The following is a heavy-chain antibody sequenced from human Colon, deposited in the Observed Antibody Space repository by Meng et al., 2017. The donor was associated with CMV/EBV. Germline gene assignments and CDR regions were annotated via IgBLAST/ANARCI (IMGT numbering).Heavy chain of an antibody. J-gene: IGHJ5*02. D-gene: IGHD1-20*01. Sequence: QGQLVPDVAEVKKPGALVKVSCKASGYTFTGYYMHWVRQAPGQGVEWMGWINPNGGGTNYAQKLQGRVTMTRDTSISTAYMELSRLRSDDTAVYYCARAPYNWNDEGWFDPWGQGTLVTVSS. CDR3: ARAPYNWNDEGWFDP. CDR1: GYTFTGYY. V-gene: IGHV1-2*02. CDR2: INPNGGGT.